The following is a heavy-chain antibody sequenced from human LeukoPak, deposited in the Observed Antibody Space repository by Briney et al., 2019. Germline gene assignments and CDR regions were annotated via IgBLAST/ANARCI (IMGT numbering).Heavy chain of an antibody. CDR2: IYSSGTT. J-gene: IGHJ4*02. Sequence: PGGSLRLSCAASGFTVSSNYMSWVRQAPGKGLEWVSAIYSSGTTFYAYSVKGRFTISRDNSKNTLFLQMSGLRDDDTAVYYCARGAAFSGSYSLDFWGQGTLVTVSS. V-gene: IGHV3-53*01. CDR3: ARGAAFSGSYSLDF. D-gene: IGHD1-26*01. CDR1: GFTVSSNY.